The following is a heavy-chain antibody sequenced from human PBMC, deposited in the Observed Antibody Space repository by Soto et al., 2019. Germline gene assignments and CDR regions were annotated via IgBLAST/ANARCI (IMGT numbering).Heavy chain of an antibody. CDR1: GFTFSSYG. CDR2: IWYDGSNK. Sequence: GGSLRLSCAASGFTFSSYGMHWVRQAPGKGLEWVAVIWYDGSNKYYADSVKGRFTISRDNSKNTLYLQMNSLRAEDTAVYYCAREFNGREYYFDYWGQGTLVTVSS. V-gene: IGHV3-33*01. CDR3: AREFNGREYYFDY. J-gene: IGHJ4*02.